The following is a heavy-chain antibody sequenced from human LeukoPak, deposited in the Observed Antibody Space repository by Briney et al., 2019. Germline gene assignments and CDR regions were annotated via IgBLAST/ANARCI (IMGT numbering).Heavy chain of an antibody. J-gene: IGHJ3*02. D-gene: IGHD3-22*01. Sequence: GGSLRLSCAASGFTFSSYWMSWVRQAPGKGLEWVANIKQDGSEKYYVDSVKGRFTISRDNAKNSLYLQMSSLRAEDTAVYYCARGRTRDFYYDSSGYYGGWPDIWGQGTMVTISS. CDR2: IKQDGSEK. CDR1: GFTFSSYW. CDR3: ARGRTRDFYYDSSGYYGGWPDI. V-gene: IGHV3-7*01.